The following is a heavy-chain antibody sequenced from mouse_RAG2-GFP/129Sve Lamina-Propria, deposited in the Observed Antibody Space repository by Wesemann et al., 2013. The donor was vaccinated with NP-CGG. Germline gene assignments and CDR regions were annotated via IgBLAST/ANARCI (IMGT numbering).Heavy chain of an antibody. Sequence: QVQLQQPGAELVKPGASVKLSCKASGYTFTSYWMHWVKQRPGRGLEWIGMIHPNSGSTNYNEKFKSKATLTVDKSSSTAYMQLSSLTSEDSAVYYCARNYYGSRYYFDYWGQGTTLTVSS. CDR3: ARNYYGSRYYFDY. D-gene: IGHD1-1*01. V-gene: IGHV1-64*01. J-gene: IGHJ2*01. CDR1: GYTFTSYW. CDR2: IHPNSGST.